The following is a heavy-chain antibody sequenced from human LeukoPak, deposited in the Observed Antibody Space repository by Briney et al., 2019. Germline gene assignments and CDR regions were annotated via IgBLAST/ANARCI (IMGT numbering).Heavy chain of an antibody. CDR3: ARDRIGVVSL. CDR2: IYHSGST. CDR1: GYSISSGYY. J-gene: IGHJ4*02. D-gene: IGHD3-3*01. Sequence: SETLSLTCTVSGYSISSGYYWGWIRQPPGKGLEWIGSIYHSGSTYYNPSLKSRVTISVDTSKNQFSLKLSSVTAADTAVYYCARDRIGVVSLWGQGTLVTVSS. V-gene: IGHV4-38-2*02.